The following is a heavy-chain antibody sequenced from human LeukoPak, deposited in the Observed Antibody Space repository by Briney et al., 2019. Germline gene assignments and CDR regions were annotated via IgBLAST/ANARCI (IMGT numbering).Heavy chain of an antibody. J-gene: IGHJ3*02. Sequence: GASVKVSCKASGFTFTSSAVQWVRQARGQRLEWIGWIVVGSGNTNYAQKFQERVTITRDMSTSTAYMELSSLRSEDTAVYYCAKDTRQLDAFDIWGQGTMVTVSS. CDR1: GFTFTSSA. D-gene: IGHD6-13*01. CDR3: AKDTRQLDAFDI. CDR2: IVVGSGNT. V-gene: IGHV1-58*01.